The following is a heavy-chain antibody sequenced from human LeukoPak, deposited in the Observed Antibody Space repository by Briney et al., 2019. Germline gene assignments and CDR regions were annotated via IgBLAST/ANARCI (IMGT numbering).Heavy chain of an antibody. CDR3: ARLGGVYSGYDYNWFDP. J-gene: IGHJ5*02. V-gene: IGHV3-48*03. CDR2: ISSSGSTI. Sequence: GGSLRLSCAASGFTFSSYEMNWVRQAPGKGLEWVSYISSSGSTIYYADSVKGRFTISRDNAKNSLYLQMNSLRAEDTAVYYCARLGGVYSGYDYNWFDPWGQGTLVTVSS. D-gene: IGHD5-12*01. CDR1: GFTFSSYE.